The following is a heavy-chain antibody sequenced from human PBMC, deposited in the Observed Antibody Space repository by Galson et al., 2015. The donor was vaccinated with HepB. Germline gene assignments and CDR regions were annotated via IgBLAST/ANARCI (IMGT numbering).Heavy chain of an antibody. D-gene: IGHD2-8*02. CDR3: ARDHTDWYFDL. J-gene: IGHJ2*01. CDR2: IWYDGSNK. Sequence: SLRLSCAASGFTFSSYGMHWVRQAPGKGLEWVAVIWYDGSNKYYGDSVKGRFTISRDNSKNTLYLQMNSLRAEDTAVYYCARDHTDWYFDLWGRGTLVTVSS. CDR1: GFTFSSYG. V-gene: IGHV3-33*01.